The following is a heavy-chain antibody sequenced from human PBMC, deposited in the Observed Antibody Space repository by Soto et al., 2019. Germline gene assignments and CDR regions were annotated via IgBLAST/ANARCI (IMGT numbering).Heavy chain of an antibody. Sequence: EAQLVESGGGLVQPGGSLRLSCAASGFTFSNYEMHWVRQAPGKGLEYVSGISNNGAHTDYAKSVKGRFTISRDNSEKTLYLQMGSLIAEDMALYYCARRGYGSRWPNVHMDVWGKGTTVTVSS. CDR3: ARRGYGSRWPNVHMDV. V-gene: IGHV3-64*01. CDR2: ISNNGAHT. CDR1: GFTFSNYE. D-gene: IGHD6-13*01. J-gene: IGHJ6*03.